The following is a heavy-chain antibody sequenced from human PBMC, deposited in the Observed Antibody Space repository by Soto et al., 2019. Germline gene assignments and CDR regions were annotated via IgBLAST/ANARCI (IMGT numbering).Heavy chain of an antibody. CDR2: ITDSGSTI. J-gene: IGHJ4*02. V-gene: IGHV3-11*01. CDR1: GFPFSVYY. D-gene: IGHD4-17*01. CDR3: ARVGWTSLTFFDY. Sequence: PGGSLRLSCAASGFPFSVYYMSWIRQAPGKGLEWLSYITDSGSTIYYADSVKGRFTISRDNAKNSLYLQMNSLRAEDTAVYYCARVGWTSLTFFDYRAQRTPVTVSS.